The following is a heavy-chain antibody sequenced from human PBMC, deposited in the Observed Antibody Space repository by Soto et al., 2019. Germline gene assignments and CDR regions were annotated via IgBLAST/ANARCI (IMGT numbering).Heavy chain of an antibody. J-gene: IGHJ4*02. Sequence: EVQLVESGGGLVKPGGSLRLSCAASGFTFSSYSMNWVRQAPGKGLEWVSSISSSSSYIYYADSVKGRFTISRDNAKNSRYLQMNSLRAEDTAVYYCASEVYDRAFDYWGQGTLVTVSS. CDR3: ASEVYDRAFDY. CDR2: ISSSSSYI. D-gene: IGHD2-8*01. V-gene: IGHV3-21*01. CDR1: GFTFSSYS.